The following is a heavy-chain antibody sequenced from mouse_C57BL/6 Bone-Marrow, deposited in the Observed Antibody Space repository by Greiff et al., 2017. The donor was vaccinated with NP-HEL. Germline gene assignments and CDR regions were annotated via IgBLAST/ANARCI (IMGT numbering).Heavy chain of an antibody. V-gene: IGHV2-2*01. Sequence: QVHVKQSGPGLVQPSQSLSITCTVSGFSLTSYGVHWVRQSPGKGLEWLGVIWSGGSTDYNAAFISRLSISKDNSKSQVFFKMNSLQADDTAIYYCARMRSNYNYAMDYWGQGTSVTVSS. CDR3: ARMRSNYNYAMDY. CDR1: GFSLTSYG. J-gene: IGHJ4*01. D-gene: IGHD2-5*01. CDR2: IWSGGST.